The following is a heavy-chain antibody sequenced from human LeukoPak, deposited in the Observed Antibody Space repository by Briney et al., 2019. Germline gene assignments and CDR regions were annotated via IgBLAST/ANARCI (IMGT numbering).Heavy chain of an antibody. D-gene: IGHD4-11*01. CDR3: ARDPPHYSNYGGGAFDI. J-gene: IGHJ3*02. Sequence: SETLSLTCTVSGYSISSGYYWSWIRQPPGKGLEWIGYIYYSGSTYYNPSLKSRVTISVDTSKNQFSLKLSSVTAADTAVYYCARDPPHYSNYGGGAFDIWGQGTMVTVSS. CDR1: GYSISSGYY. V-gene: IGHV4-30-4*08. CDR2: IYYSGST.